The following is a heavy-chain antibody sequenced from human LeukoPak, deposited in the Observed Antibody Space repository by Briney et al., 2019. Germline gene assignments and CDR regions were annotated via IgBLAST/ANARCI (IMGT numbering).Heavy chain of an antibody. CDR1: GYTFTSYG. Sequence: ASVKVSCKASGYTFTSYGISWVRQAPGQGLEWMGWISAYNGNTNYAQKLQGRVTMTTDTSTSTAYMELRSLRPDDTAVYYCARGAMARGVTGMDVWGKGTTVTVSS. CDR3: ARGAMARGVTGMDV. CDR2: ISAYNGNT. V-gene: IGHV1-18*04. D-gene: IGHD3-10*01. J-gene: IGHJ6*04.